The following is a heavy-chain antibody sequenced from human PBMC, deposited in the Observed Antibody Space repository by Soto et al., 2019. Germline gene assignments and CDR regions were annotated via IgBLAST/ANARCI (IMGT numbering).Heavy chain of an antibody. D-gene: IGHD5-12*01. CDR2: IIPILGIA. J-gene: IGHJ5*02. CDR3: AREGLRTRGIYGDHNWFDP. CDR1: GGTFSSYT. Sequence: QVQLVQSGAEVKKPGSSVKVSCKASGGTFSSYTISWVRQAPGQGLEWMGRIIPILGIANYAQKFQGRVTITADKSTSTAYMELSSLRSEDTAVYYCAREGLRTRGIYGDHNWFDPWGQGTLVTVSS. V-gene: IGHV1-69*08.